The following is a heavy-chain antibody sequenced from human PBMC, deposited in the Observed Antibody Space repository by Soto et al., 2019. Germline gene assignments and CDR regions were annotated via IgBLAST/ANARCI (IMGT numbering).Heavy chain of an antibody. J-gene: IGHJ4*02. CDR3: ALRLGDPGRLYFDY. Sequence: QVQLQESGPGLVKPSQTLSLTCTVSGGSLSSGGYYCSWIRQHPGKGLEWIGYIYYSGCTYYNPSLKSRVSISVATSKNQFSLKLSSVTAADTAVYYCALRLGDPGRLYFDYWGQGTLVTVSS. V-gene: IGHV4-31*03. CDR2: IYYSGCT. D-gene: IGHD3-16*01. CDR1: GGSLSSGGYY.